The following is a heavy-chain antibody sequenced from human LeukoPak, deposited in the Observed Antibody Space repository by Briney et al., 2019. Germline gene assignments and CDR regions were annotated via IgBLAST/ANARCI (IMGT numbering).Heavy chain of an antibody. J-gene: IGHJ4*02. CDR1: GFTFSSYA. CDR3: AKDRRPDGSGSYYNY. Sequence: GGSLRLSCAASGFTFSSYAMSWVRQAPGKGLEWVAVISYDGSNKYYADSVKGRFTISRDNSKNTLYLQMNSLRAEDTAVYYCAKDRRPDGSGSYYNYWGQGTLVTVSS. CDR2: ISYDGSNK. D-gene: IGHD3-10*01. V-gene: IGHV3-30*18.